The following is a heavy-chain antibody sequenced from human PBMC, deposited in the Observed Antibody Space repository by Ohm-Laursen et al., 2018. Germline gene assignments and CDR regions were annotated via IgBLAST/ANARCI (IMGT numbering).Heavy chain of an antibody. CDR1: GFTFDDYA. Sequence: SLRLSCAASGFTFDDYAMHWVRQAPGKGLEWVSGISWNSGSIGYADSVKGRFTISRDNAKNSLYLQMNSLRAEDTALYYCAKDINDFWSGPQYYFDYWGQGTLVTVSS. CDR2: ISWNSGSI. D-gene: IGHD3-3*01. J-gene: IGHJ4*02. V-gene: IGHV3-9*01. CDR3: AKDINDFWSGPQYYFDY.